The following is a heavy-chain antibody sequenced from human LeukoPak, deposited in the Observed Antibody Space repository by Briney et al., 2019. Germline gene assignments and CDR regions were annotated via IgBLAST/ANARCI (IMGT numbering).Heavy chain of an antibody. CDR2: IWYDASNK. CDR1: GFTFSSYG. V-gene: IGHV3-33*01. D-gene: IGHD2-15*01. J-gene: IGHJ4*02. Sequence: GGSLRLSCAASGFTFSSYGMHWVRQAPGKGLEWVAVIWYDASNKYYADSVKGRFTISRDNTKYSLYLQMNSLRAEDTAVYYCARDPRGSGSGDSSRFFDSWGQGTLVTVSS. CDR3: ARDPRGSGSGDSSRFFDS.